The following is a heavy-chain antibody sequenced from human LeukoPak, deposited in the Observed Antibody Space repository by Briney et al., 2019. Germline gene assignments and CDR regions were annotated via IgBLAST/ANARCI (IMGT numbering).Heavy chain of an antibody. J-gene: IGHJ3*02. V-gene: IGHV3-9*01. D-gene: IGHD3-22*01. CDR2: ISWNSGSI. CDR1: GFTFDDYA. CDR3: AKAMRYYYDSRGAFDI. Sequence: GRSLRLSCAASGFTFDDYAMHWVRQAPGKGLEWVSGISWNSGSIGYADSVKGRFTISRDNAKNPLYLQMNSLRAEDTALYYCAKAMRYYYDSRGAFDIWGQGTMVTVSS.